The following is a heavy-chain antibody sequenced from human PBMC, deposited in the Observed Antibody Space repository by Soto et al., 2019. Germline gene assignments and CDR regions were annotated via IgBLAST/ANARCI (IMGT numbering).Heavy chain of an antibody. J-gene: IGHJ4*02. CDR2: IIPLLDIA. V-gene: IGHV1-69*04. CDR3: ARDSPSGRTFICYDASDY. Sequence: SVKVSCKASGVTFSNDIITWVRQAPGQGLEWMGRIIPLLDIANYAQKFQGRVTITADKSMSTAYMELNSLRSEDTAVYYCARDSPSGRTFICYDASDYWGQGTQVTVSS. CDR1: GVTFSNDI. D-gene: IGHD5-12*01.